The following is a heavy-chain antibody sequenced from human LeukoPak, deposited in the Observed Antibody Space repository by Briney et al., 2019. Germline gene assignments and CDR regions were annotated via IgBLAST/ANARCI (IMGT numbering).Heavy chain of an antibody. V-gene: IGHV4-59*08. CDR1: GGSFSGYY. D-gene: IGHD3-3*01. CDR2: IYYSGST. Sequence: SETLSLTCAVYGGSFSGYYWSWIRQPPGKGLEWIGYIYYSGSTNYNPSLRSRVTISVDTSKNQFSLKLSSVTAADTAVYYCARSPPYYDFWSGYYQAFDIWGQGTMVTVSS. J-gene: IGHJ3*02. CDR3: ARSPPYYDFWSGYYQAFDI.